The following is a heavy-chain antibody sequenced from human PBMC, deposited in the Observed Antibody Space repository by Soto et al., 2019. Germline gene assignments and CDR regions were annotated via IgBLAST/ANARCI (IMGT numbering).Heavy chain of an antibody. CDR2: IIPIFGKP. CDR3: ARGYYDRSGYEIDY. J-gene: IGHJ4*02. CDR1: GYTFTNSG. D-gene: IGHD3-22*01. Sequence: GGSVKVSCKASGYTFTNSGISWVRQAPGQGLEWMGGIIPIFGKPDYGQKFQGRVTITADKSTSTAYMELSSLSSEDTAVYYCARGYYDRSGYEIDYWGQGTLVTVSS. V-gene: IGHV1-69*06.